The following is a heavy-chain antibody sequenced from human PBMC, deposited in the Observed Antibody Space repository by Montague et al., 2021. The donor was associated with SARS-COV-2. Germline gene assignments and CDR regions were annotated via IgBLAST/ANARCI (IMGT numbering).Heavy chain of an antibody. Sequence: SETLSLTCSVAGYFIGTGYYWGWIRQSPGKGLEWIGSNYLHGNAYYNPSLNSRVTISLDTSNSQFPLRLTSVTTSDTAVYYCARGRVTRAGFDYWGQGIRVIVSS. J-gene: IGHJ4*02. CDR3: ARGRVTRAGFDY. CDR2: NYLHGNA. D-gene: IGHD2-21*02. V-gene: IGHV4-38-2*02. CDR1: GYFIGTGYY.